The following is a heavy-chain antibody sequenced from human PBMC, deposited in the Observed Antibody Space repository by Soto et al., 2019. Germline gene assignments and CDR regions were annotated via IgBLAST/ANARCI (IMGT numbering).Heavy chain of an antibody. CDR1: GYDFTTYG. J-gene: IGHJ4*02. D-gene: IGHD6-6*01. Sequence: QVHLVQSGAEVKKPGASVKVSCKGSGYDFTTYGITWVRQAPGQGLEWMAWISAHNGNTDYAQKLQGRVTVTRDTSTSTAYMELRSLRSYETAVYYCARGRDGDYWGQGALVTVSS. CDR2: ISAHNGNT. V-gene: IGHV1-18*01. CDR3: ARGRDGDY.